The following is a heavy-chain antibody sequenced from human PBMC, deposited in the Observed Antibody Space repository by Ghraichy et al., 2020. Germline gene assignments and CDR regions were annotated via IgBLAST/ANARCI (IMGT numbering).Heavy chain of an antibody. Sequence: ASVKVSCKASGYTFTSYGISWVRQAPGQGLEWMGWISAYNGNTNYAQKLQGRVTMTTDTSTSTAYMELRSLRSDDTAVYYCARVGRSGYLKNLFDYWGQGTLVTVSS. V-gene: IGHV1-18*01. CDR2: ISAYNGNT. CDR1: GYTFTSYG. CDR3: ARVGRSGYLKNLFDY. J-gene: IGHJ4*02. D-gene: IGHD3-3*01.